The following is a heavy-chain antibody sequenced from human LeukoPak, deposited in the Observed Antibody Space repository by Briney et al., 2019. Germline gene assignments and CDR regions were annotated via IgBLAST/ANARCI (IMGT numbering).Heavy chain of an antibody. Sequence: PSETLSLTCTVSGGSISSYYWSWLRQPPGKGLEWIGYIYYSGSTNYNPSLKSRVTISVDTSKNQFSLKLSSVTAADTAVYYCARIAAAARNYGMDVWGKGTTVTVSS. D-gene: IGHD6-13*01. V-gene: IGHV4-59*12. J-gene: IGHJ6*04. CDR1: GGSISSYY. CDR2: IYYSGST. CDR3: ARIAAAARNYGMDV.